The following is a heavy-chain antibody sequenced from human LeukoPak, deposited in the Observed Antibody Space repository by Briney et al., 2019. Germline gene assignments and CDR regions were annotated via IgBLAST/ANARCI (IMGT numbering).Heavy chain of an antibody. D-gene: IGHD2-8*01. CDR3: VRDLILVWTPGDDFDH. CDR2: IRSGGENT. J-gene: IGHJ4*02. CDR1: GFTFSTYS. Sequence: GGSLRLSCAASGFTFSTYSMSWVRQAPGKGLEWVSAIRSGGENTYYADSVRGRFTISRDNSRGTLSLQMNSLRAEDTAVYYCVRDLILVWTPGDDFDHWGQGTLVTVSS. V-gene: IGHV3-23*01.